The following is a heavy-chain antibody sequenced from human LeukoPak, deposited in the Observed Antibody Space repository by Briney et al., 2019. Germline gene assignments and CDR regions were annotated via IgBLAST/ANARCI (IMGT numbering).Heavy chain of an antibody. CDR3: VSFYETY. V-gene: IGHV3-74*01. J-gene: IGHJ4*02. CDR2: VNSDGSWT. D-gene: IGHD2-2*01. CDR1: GNYW. Sequence: GGSLRLSCAASGNYWMHWVRQAPGKGLVWVSHVNSDGSWTSYADSVKGRFTISKDNAKNTVYLQMNNLRAEDTAVYYCVSFYETYWGRGTLVTVSS.